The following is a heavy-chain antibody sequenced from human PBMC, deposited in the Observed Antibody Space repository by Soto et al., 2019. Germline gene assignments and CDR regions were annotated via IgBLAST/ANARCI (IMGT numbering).Heavy chain of an antibody. Sequence: SVKVSCKASGFTFTSSAVQWVRQARGQRLEWIGRIVVGSGNTNYAQKFQERVTITRDMSTSTAYMELSSLRSEDTAVYYCAAGYSSGWYGYFQHWGQGTLVTVSS. CDR1: GFTFTSSA. CDR3: AAGYSSGWYGYFQH. J-gene: IGHJ1*01. CDR2: IVVGSGNT. V-gene: IGHV1-58*01. D-gene: IGHD6-19*01.